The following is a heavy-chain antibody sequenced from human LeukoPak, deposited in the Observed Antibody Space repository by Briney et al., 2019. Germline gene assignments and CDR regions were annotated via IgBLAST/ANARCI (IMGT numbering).Heavy chain of an antibody. CDR3: ARRSGGYFSLDY. CDR2: IYPGDSNP. CDR1: EYSFPNYW. D-gene: IGHD2/OR15-2a*01. J-gene: IGHJ4*02. V-gene: IGHV5-51*01. Sequence: GESLKISCKSSEYSFPNYWIVWVRQMPGKGLEWMGIIYPGDSNPRYSPSFQGQVTISADKSISTAYLQWSSLKASDTAMYYCARRSGGYFSLDYWGQGTLVTVSS.